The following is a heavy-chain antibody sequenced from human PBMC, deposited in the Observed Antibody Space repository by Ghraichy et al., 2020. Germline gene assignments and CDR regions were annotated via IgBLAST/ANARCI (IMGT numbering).Heavy chain of an antibody. CDR3: GRGVYGSGSYLDY. J-gene: IGHJ4*02. CDR1: GFTFSSYA. D-gene: IGHD3-10*01. CDR2: ISGSGGST. V-gene: IGHV3-23*01. Sequence: SCAASGFTFSSYAMSWVRQAPGKGLEWVSAISGSGGSTYYADSVKGRFTISRDNSKNTLYLQMNSLRAEDTAGYYCGRGVYGSGSYLDYWGQGTLVTVSS.